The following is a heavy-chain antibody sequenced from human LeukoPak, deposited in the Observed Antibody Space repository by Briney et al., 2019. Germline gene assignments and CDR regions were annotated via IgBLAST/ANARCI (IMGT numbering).Heavy chain of an antibody. D-gene: IGHD6-19*01. CDR3: AREAVAGSPRRGSPYNYCDY. V-gene: IGHV4-61*02. CDR1: VGSIRSGSYY. CDR2: IHTSGST. Sequence: SQTLSLTRAVSVGSIRSGSYYGSWIRQPAGKGLEWIGRIHTSGSTNYNPSRKSRVTISVDTSKNQFSLKLSSVTAADTAVYYCAREAVAGSPRRGSPYNYCDYWGQGTLVTVSS. J-gene: IGHJ4*02.